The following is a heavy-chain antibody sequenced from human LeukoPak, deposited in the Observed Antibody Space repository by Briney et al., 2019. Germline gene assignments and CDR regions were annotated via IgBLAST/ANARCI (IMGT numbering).Heavy chain of an antibody. D-gene: IGHD3-10*01. V-gene: IGHV1-18*01. J-gene: IGHJ6*02. CDR2: ISAYNGNT. CDR1: GYTFTSYG. CDR3: ARDVLGGSGTDYYYYGMDV. Sequence: ASVKVSCKASGYTFTSYGISWVRQAPGQGLEWMGWISAYNGNTNYAQKLQGRVTMTTDTSTSTAYMELRSLRSDDTAVYYCARDVLGGSGTDYYYYGMDVWGQGTTATVSS.